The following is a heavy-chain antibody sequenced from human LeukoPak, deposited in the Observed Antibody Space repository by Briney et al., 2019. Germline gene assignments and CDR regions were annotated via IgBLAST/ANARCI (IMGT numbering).Heavy chain of an antibody. CDR1: GFTFSSYA. Sequence: TGGSLRLSCAASGFTFSSYAMHWVRQAPGKGLEWVAVISYDGSNKYYADSVKGRFTISRDNSKNTLYLQMNSLRDEDTAVYYCVSGGHCDYWGQGTLVTVSS. V-gene: IGHV3-30-3*01. J-gene: IGHJ4*02. CDR2: ISYDGSNK. D-gene: IGHD2-21*01. CDR3: VSGGHCDY.